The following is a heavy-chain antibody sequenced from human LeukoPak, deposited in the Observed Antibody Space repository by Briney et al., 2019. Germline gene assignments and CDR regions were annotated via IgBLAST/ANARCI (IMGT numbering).Heavy chain of an antibody. CDR3: AREAYDNSGSDAFNI. CDR2: IFYSGST. J-gene: IGHJ3*02. V-gene: IGHV4-61*01. Sequence: PSETLSLTCTVSGVSVSSGSCNWSWIRQPPGKGLEWIGYIFYSGSTDYHPSLKSRVTISVDTSKKQFSLKLSSVTAADTAVYYCAREAYDNSGSDAFNIWGPGTMVTVSS. D-gene: IGHD3-22*01. CDR1: GVSVSSGSCN.